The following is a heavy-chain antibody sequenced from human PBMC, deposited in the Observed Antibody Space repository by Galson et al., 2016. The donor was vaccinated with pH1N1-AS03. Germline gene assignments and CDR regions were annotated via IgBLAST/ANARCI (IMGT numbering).Heavy chain of an antibody. CDR3: ARGVVDCSGPACSGTLRFDP. CDR1: GYTFTTYD. V-gene: IGHV1-8*03. CDR2: MNPDSGNT. Sequence: SVKVSCKASGYTFTTYDINWVRQAPGQGLEWMGWMNPDSGNTGYAPSFQGRVTITRDTSISTAYMELSSLRSEDTGVYYCARGVVDCSGPACSGTLRFDPWGQGTLVTVSS. D-gene: IGHD2-15*01. J-gene: IGHJ5*02.